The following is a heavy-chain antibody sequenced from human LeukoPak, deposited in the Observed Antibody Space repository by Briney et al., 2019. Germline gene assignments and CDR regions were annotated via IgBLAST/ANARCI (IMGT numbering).Heavy chain of an antibody. J-gene: IGHJ4*02. D-gene: IGHD5-12*01. V-gene: IGHV3-64D*06. CDR3: VKDGSSGYAPIPFDY. Sequence: GGSLRLSCSASGFTISSYAMHWVRQAPGKGLEYVSAISSNGGSTYYADSVKGRFTISRDNSKNTLYLQMSSLRAEDTAVYYCVKDGSSGYAPIPFDYGGQGTLVTVSS. CDR1: GFTISSYA. CDR2: ISSNGGST.